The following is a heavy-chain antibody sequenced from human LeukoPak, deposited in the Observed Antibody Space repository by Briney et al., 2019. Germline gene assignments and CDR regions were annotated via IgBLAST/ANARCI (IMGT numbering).Heavy chain of an antibody. Sequence: GGSLRLSCAASGFTFSPSWMHWVRHAPGKGLEWVSRINNDGSYINYADSVKGRFTISRDNAKNTLNLQMNSLRPEDTAVYYCATSPRYKQQLGYFDYWGQGTLVTVSS. CDR2: INNDGSYI. V-gene: IGHV3-74*01. CDR1: GFTFSPSW. J-gene: IGHJ4*02. CDR3: ATSPRYKQQLGYFDY. D-gene: IGHD6-13*01.